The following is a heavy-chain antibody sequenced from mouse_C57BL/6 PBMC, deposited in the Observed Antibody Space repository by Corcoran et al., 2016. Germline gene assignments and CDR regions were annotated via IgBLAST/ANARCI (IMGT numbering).Heavy chain of an antibody. CDR2: INPNNGGT. V-gene: IGHV1-18*01. CDR1: GYTFTDYN. D-gene: IGHD3-2*02. CDR3: ARGTAQATKTSYYAMDY. Sequence: EVQLQQSGPELVKPGASVKIPCKASGYTFTDYNMDWVKQSHGKSLEWIGDINPNNGGTIYNQKFKGKATLTVDKSSSTAYMELRSLTSEDTAVYYCARGTAQATKTSYYAMDYWGQGTSVTVSS. J-gene: IGHJ4*01.